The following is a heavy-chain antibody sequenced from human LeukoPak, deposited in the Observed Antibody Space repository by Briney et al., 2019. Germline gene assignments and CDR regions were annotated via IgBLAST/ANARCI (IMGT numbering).Heavy chain of an antibody. CDR2: IKSKTDGGTT. V-gene: IGHV3-15*01. CDR3: TNSITMIVVVTLVY. CDR1: GFTFSNAW. Sequence: GGSLRPSCAASGFTFSNAWMSWVRQAPGKGLEWVGRIKSKTDGGTTDYAAPVKGRFTISRDDSKNTLYLQMNSLKTEDTAVYYCTNSITMIVVVTLVYWGQGTLVTVSP. J-gene: IGHJ4*02. D-gene: IGHD3-22*01.